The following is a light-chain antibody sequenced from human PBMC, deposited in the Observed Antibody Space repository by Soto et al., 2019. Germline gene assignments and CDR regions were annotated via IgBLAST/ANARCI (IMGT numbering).Light chain of an antibody. J-gene: IGKJ2*01. CDR2: GAS. Sequence: EIVLTQSPGTLSLSPGQRATLSCRASQSVSSSYLAWYQQKRGQAPRLLIYGASTRATGIPDRFSGSGSGTDFTLTISRLEPEDFAVYYCQQYGGSPPMYTFGQGTKLEIK. CDR1: QSVSSSY. CDR3: QQYGGSPPMYT. V-gene: IGKV3-20*01.